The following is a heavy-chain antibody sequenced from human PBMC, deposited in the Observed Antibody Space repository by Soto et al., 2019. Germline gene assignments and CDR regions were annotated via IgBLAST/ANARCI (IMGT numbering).Heavy chain of an antibody. CDR2: IWYDVSNK. CDR1: GFTFSSYG. Sequence: GGSLRLSCAASGFTFSSYGMHWVRQAPGKGLEWVAVIWYDVSNKYYADSVKGRFTISRDYAKNSLYLQMNSLRAEDTAFYYCARAPGFYGDFFDYWGQGTLVTVSS. D-gene: IGHD4-17*01. V-gene: IGHV3-33*01. J-gene: IGHJ4*02. CDR3: ARAPGFYGDFFDY.